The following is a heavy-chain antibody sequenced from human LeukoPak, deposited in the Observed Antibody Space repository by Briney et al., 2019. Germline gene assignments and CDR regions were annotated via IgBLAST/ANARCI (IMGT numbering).Heavy chain of an antibody. J-gene: IGHJ4*02. Sequence: GESLKISCKGSGYSFPSYWIAWVRQMPGKGLEWMGIIYPGDSDTTYSPSFQGLVTISADKSISTAYLQWSSLKASDTAIYYCARLKGRSSAGDYWGQGTLVTVSS. D-gene: IGHD6-6*01. CDR3: ARLKGRSSAGDY. V-gene: IGHV5-51*01. CDR1: GYSFPSYW. CDR2: IYPGDSDT.